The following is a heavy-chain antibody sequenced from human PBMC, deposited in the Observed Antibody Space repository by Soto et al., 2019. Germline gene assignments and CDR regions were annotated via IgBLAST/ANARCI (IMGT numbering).Heavy chain of an antibody. CDR1: GFTFSSYA. CDR3: ARLGRLQYFDY. CDR2: ISYDGSNK. V-gene: IGHV3-30-3*01. J-gene: IGHJ4*01. Sequence: QVQLVESGGGVVQPGRSLRLSCAASGFTFSSYAMHWVRQAPGKGLEWVAVISYDGSNKYYADSVKGRFTISRDNSKNTLYLQMNILRAEDTAVYYCARLGRLQYFDYWGHGTLVNVSS. D-gene: IGHD2-15*01.